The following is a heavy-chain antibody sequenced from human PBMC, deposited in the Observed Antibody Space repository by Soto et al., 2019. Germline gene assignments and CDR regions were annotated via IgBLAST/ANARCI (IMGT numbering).Heavy chain of an antibody. J-gene: IGHJ4*02. Sequence: EVQLVESGGGLVQPGGSLRLSCVASGFDFNRSSMNWVRQAPGKGLEWISYINSGSTSVFYADSVRGRFTISRDNAKNSLYLQMNSLRAEDTAVYYCTSSTSPDAYWGQGTLVTVSS. CDR3: TSSTSPDAY. D-gene: IGHD2-2*01. CDR1: GFDFNRSS. V-gene: IGHV3-48*04. CDR2: INSGSTSV.